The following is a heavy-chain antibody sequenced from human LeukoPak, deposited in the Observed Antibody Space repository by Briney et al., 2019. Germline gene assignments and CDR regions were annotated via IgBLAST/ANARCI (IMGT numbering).Heavy chain of an antibody. V-gene: IGHV4-4*07. J-gene: IGHJ4*02. CDR2: IYTSGST. CDR1: GGSISSYY. CDR3: ARSVASMGAGTYHFDY. Sequence: SETLSLTCTVSGGSISSYYWSWIRQHAGKGLEWIGRIYTSGSTNYNPSLKSRVTMSVDTSKNQFSLKLSSVTAADTAVYYCARSVASMGAGTYHFDYWGQGTLVTVSS. D-gene: IGHD6-19*01.